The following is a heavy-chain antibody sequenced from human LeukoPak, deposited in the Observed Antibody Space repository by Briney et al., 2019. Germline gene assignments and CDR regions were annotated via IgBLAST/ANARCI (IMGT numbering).Heavy chain of an antibody. Sequence: PAGSLTLSCTAYGFTFSSYWMHWVRQAPGKGLVCISRINSGGSSTTYADSVKGRFTISRDNAKNTLYLQMSSLRAEDTAVYYCARDLTGAVFDYWGQGTLVTVSS. CDR3: ARDLTGAVFDY. CDR1: GFTFSSYW. D-gene: IGHD1-26*01. CDR2: INSGGSST. J-gene: IGHJ4*02. V-gene: IGHV3-74*01.